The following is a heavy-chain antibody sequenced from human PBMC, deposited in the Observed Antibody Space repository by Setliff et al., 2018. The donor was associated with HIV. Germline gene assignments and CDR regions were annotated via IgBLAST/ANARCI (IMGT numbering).Heavy chain of an antibody. D-gene: IGHD2-8*01. V-gene: IGHV3-48*03. CDR1: GFTFSSYE. CDR3: AAQGVL. J-gene: IGHJ1*01. Sequence: GGSLRLSCAASGFTFSSYEMNWVRQAPGKGLEWVSYISSSGGTIYYADSVKGRFTISRDNAKKSLYLQMNSLRADDTAVYYCAAQGVLWGQGTLVTVSS. CDR2: ISSSGGTI.